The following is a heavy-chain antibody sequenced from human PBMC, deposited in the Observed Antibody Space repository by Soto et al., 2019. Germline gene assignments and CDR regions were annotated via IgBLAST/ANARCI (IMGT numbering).Heavy chain of an antibody. CDR2: ISTDGSVT. V-gene: IGHV3-74*01. CDR3: ARVKTLWFGNKEFDY. Sequence: GSLRLSCAASGLPFSSYWMHWVRQAPGKGLVWVSRISTDGSVTTYADSVKGRFTISRDNAKNSLYLQMNSLRAEDTAVYYCARVKTLWFGNKEFDYWGQGTLVTVSS. D-gene: IGHD3-10*01. J-gene: IGHJ4*02. CDR1: GLPFSSYW.